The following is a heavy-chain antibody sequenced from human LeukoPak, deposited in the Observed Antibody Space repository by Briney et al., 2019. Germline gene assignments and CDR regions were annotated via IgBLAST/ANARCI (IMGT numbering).Heavy chain of an antibody. CDR3: ATDRRRTTVTTFYY. CDR2: FDPEDGET. D-gene: IGHD4-17*01. Sequence: ASVKVSCTASGGTFSSYAISWVRQAPGQGLEWMGGFDPEDGETIYAQKFQGGVTMTEDTSTDTAYMELSSLRSEDTAVYYCATDRRRTTVTTFYYWGQGTLVTVSS. V-gene: IGHV1-24*01. J-gene: IGHJ4*02. CDR1: GGTFSSYA.